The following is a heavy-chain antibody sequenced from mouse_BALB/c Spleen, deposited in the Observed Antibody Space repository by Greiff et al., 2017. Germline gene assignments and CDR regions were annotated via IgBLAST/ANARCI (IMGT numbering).Heavy chain of an antibody. D-gene: IGHD2-2*01. Sequence: VQLKQSGAELVKPGASVKLSCTASGFNIKDTYMHWVKQRPEQGLEWIGRIDPANGNTKYDPKFQGKATITADTSSNTAYLQLSSLTSEDTAVYYCAFIYYGYDNAMDYWGQGTSVTVSS. V-gene: IGHV14-3*02. J-gene: IGHJ4*01. CDR2: IDPANGNT. CDR1: GFNIKDTY. CDR3: AFIYYGYDNAMDY.